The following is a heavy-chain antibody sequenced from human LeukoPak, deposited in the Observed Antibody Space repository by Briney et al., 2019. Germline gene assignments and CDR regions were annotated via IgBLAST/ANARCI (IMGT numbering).Heavy chain of an antibody. CDR2: INPNSGGT. J-gene: IGHJ4*02. D-gene: IGHD1-26*01. CDR3: ARDKGPLVGAIPFDY. V-gene: IGHV1-2*02. Sequence: VSVKVSCKASGYTFTGYYMHWVRQAPGQGLEWMGWINPNSGGTNYAQKFQGRVTMTRDTSISTAYMELSRLRSDDTAVYYCARDKGPLVGAIPFDYSGQGTLVTVSS. CDR1: GYTFTGYY.